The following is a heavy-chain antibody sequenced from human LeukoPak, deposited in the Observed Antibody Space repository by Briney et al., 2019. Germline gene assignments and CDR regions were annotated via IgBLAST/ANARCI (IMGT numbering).Heavy chain of an antibody. J-gene: IGHJ4*02. CDR2: ISSNGGST. D-gene: IGHD3-10*01. CDR3: VKSTRPLCYGLGSSDY. Sequence: GRSLRLSCPASGFTFSSYAMHWVRQAPGQGLKYVSAISSNGGSTYYADSVKGRFTISRDNSKNTLYLQMSSVRAEDTAVYYCVKSTRPLCYGLGSSDYWGQGTLVTVSS. CDR1: GFTFSSYA. V-gene: IGHV3-64D*06.